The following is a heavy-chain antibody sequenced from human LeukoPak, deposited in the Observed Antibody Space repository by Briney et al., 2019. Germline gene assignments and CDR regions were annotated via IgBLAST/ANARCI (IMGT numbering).Heavy chain of an antibody. D-gene: IGHD3-16*01. CDR1: GFTFSSYG. Sequence: GRSLRLSCAAAGFTFSSYGMHWVRQAPGKGLEWEAVILNDGSQEKYADSVKGRFTISSDNSKNTLFLQMNSLSAEDTAVYYCARDDALGDNALDIWGQGTMVNVSS. CDR2: ILNDGSQE. CDR3: ARDDALGDNALDI. V-gene: IGHV3-33*01. J-gene: IGHJ3*02.